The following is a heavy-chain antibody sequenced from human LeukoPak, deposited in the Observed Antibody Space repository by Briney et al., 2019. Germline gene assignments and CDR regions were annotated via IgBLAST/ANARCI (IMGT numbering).Heavy chain of an antibody. CDR2: IYTGGTA. CDR1: GFTVSSNY. J-gene: IGHJ4*02. V-gene: IGHV3-66*01. D-gene: IGHD1-26*01. CDR3: ARDGNSGGYHGFFDY. Sequence: PGGSLRLSCAASGFTVSSNYMSWVRQAPGKGLEWVPIIYTGGTAYYADSVKDRFTVSRDNSKNTLFLQMNSLRAEDTAVYYCARDGNSGGYHGFFDYWGQGTLVTVSS.